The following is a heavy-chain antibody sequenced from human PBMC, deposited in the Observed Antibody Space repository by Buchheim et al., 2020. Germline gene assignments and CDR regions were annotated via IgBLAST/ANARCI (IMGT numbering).Heavy chain of an antibody. V-gene: IGHV4-4*02. CDR1: GDSIGSSHW. J-gene: IGHJ4*02. CDR3: ARGQYASGWGEIDY. CDR2: IYRSGTT. Sequence: QVQLQESGPGLVKPSGTLSLSCAVSGDSIGSSHWWTWVRQPPGKGLEWFGEIYRSGTTNYSPSLKSRVTMSADESKNQFSLKLTSVTAADTAVYYCARGQYASGWGEIDYWGQGTL. D-gene: IGHD3-16*01.